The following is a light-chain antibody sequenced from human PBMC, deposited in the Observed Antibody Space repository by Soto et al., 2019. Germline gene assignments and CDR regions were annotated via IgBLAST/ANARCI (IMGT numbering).Light chain of an antibody. CDR1: QSVSSY. J-gene: IGKJ1*01. CDR3: QQRSNSPWT. CDR2: DAS. Sequence: EIVLTQSPATLSLSPGERSTLSYRASQSVSSYLAWYQQKPGQAPRLLIYDASNRATGIPARFSGSGSGTDFTLTISSLEPEDFAVYYCQQRSNSPWTFGQGTKVEIK. V-gene: IGKV3-11*01.